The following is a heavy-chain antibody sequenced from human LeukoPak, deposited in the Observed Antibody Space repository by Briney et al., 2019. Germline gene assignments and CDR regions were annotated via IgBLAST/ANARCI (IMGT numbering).Heavy chain of an antibody. J-gene: IGHJ4*02. Sequence: SGGSLRLSCAASGFTFSDYYMSWIRQAPGKGLEWVSYISSSGSTIYYADSVKGRFTISRDNAKNSLYLRMNSLRAEDTAVYYCARVRMDYGSGSPADYWGQGTLVTVSS. CDR2: ISSSGSTI. D-gene: IGHD3-10*01. CDR1: GFTFSDYY. V-gene: IGHV3-11*01. CDR3: ARVRMDYGSGSPADY.